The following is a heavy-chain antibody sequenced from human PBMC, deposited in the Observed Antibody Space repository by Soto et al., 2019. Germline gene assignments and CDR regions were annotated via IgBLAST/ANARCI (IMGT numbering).Heavy chain of an antibody. CDR2: IIPICGTA. V-gene: IGHV1-69*13. Sequence: SVKVSCKASGDTFSSYAISWVRQAPGQGLEWMGGIIPICGTANYAQKFQGRVTMTADESMSTAYMELSSLRSEDPAVYYCAKGRGTWLVVGPKCWIDPWGQGTLVTVSS. J-gene: IGHJ5*01. D-gene: IGHD6-6*01. CDR1: GDTFSSYA. CDR3: AKGRGTWLVVGPKCWIDP.